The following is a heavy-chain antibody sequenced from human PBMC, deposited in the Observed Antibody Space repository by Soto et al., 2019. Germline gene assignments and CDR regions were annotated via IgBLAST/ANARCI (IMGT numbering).Heavy chain of an antibody. Sequence: GASVKVSCKASGYTFTSYYMHWVRQAPGQGLEWMGIINPSGGSTSYAQKFQGRVTMTRDTSTSTVYMELSSLRSEDTAVYYCARGDPTGTTKGRNWFDPWGQGTLVTVSS. D-gene: IGHD1-7*01. CDR2: INPSGGST. CDR3: ARGDPTGTTKGRNWFDP. CDR1: GYTFTSYY. V-gene: IGHV1-46*01. J-gene: IGHJ5*02.